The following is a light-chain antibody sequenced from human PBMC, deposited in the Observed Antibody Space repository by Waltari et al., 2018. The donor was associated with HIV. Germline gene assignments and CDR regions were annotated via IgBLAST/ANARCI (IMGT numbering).Light chain of an antibody. V-gene: IGLV2-14*01. CDR3: SSYTSSSSL. Sequence: QSALTQPAYVSGAPGQSINISCTGTTSDAGGHYSVSWYQQHPGKPPKLMIYEVSNRPSGVSNRFSGSKSGNTASLTISGLQAEDEADYYCSSYTSSSSLFGGGTKLTVL. CDR1: TSDAGGHYS. J-gene: IGLJ2*01. CDR2: EVS.